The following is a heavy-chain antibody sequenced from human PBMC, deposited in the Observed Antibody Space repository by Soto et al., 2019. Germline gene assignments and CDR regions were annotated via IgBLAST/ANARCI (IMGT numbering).Heavy chain of an antibody. V-gene: IGHV3-21*01. CDR2: IITISGYI. CDR1: GFSFSSYS. CDR3: ARDSREYKAYDYD. Sequence: EVHLVESGGGLVKPGGSLRLSCAASGFSFSSYSFNWVRQAPGKGLEWVSIITISGYIDYADSVKGRFTISRDNAKNSLYLQMNSLRAEDTAVYYCARDSREYKAYDYDWGQGTLVTVSS. J-gene: IGHJ4*02. D-gene: IGHD5-12*01.